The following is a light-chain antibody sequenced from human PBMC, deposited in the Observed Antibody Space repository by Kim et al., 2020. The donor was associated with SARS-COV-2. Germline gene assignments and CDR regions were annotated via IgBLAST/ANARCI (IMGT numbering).Light chain of an antibody. CDR1: SLRSFY. CDR2: GKN. Sequence: SSELTQDPAVSVALGQTVRITCQGDSLRSFYASWYQQKPGQAPVLVIYGKNNRPSGIPDRFSGSSSGNTASLTITGAQAEDEADYYCNSRDNNDNHLGVF. V-gene: IGLV3-19*01. J-gene: IGLJ3*02. CDR3: NSRDNNDNHLGV.